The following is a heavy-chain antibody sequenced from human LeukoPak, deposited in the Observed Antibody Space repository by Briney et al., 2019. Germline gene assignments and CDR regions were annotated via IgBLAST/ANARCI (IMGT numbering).Heavy chain of an antibody. V-gene: IGHV4-39*07. Sequence: PSETLSLTCTVSGGSISSSSYYWGWIRQPPGKGLEWIGSIYYSGSTYYNPSLKSRVTISVDTSKNQFSLKLSSVTAADTAVYYCATSDYYDSSGYIWWGQGTLVTVSS. CDR1: GGSISSSSYY. CDR2: IYYSGST. CDR3: ATSDYYDSSGYIW. D-gene: IGHD3-22*01. J-gene: IGHJ4*02.